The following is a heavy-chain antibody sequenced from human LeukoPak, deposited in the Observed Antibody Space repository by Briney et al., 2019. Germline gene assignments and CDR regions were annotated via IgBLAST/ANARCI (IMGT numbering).Heavy chain of an antibody. V-gene: IGHV3-30-3*01. Sequence: GGSLRLSCAASGFTFSSYAMHWVRQAPGKGLEWVAVISYDGSNKYYADSVKGRFTISRDNSKNTLYLQMNSLRAEDTAVYYCARSGLKPSYGAFDYWGQGTLVTVSS. D-gene: IGHD4-17*01. J-gene: IGHJ4*02. CDR3: ARSGLKPSYGAFDY. CDR1: GFTFSSYA. CDR2: ISYDGSNK.